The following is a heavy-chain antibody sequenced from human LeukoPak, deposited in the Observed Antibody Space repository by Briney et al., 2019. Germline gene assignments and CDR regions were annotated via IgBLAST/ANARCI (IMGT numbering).Heavy chain of an antibody. J-gene: IGHJ5*02. CDR2: VFDSGST. CDR3: ARARGITIFGVVNWFDP. Sequence: PSETLSLTCTVSGGSISNYWWSWIRQPPGKGLEWIGYVFDSGSTNYNPSLKSRVTILVDTSKNQFSLKLSSVTAADTAVYYCARARGITIFGVVNWFDPWGQGTLVTVSS. V-gene: IGHV4-59*01. CDR1: GGSISNYW. D-gene: IGHD3-3*01.